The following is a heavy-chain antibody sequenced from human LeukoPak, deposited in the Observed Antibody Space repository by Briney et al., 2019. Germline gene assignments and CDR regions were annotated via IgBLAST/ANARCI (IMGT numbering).Heavy chain of an antibody. V-gene: IGHV3-48*03. D-gene: IGHD1-26*01. CDR1: GLKFSSYE. Sequence: GGSLRLSCAAFGLKFSSYEVNWVRQAPGKGLEWVSYISSSGNNIYYADSVKGRFTISRDIAKNSLYLQMNSLRADDTAVYYCARVMGYYYAMDVWGQGTTVTVSS. J-gene: IGHJ6*02. CDR3: ARVMGYYYAMDV. CDR2: ISSSGNNI.